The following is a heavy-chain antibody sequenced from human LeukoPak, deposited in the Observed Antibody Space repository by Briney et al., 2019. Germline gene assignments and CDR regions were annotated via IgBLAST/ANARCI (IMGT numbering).Heavy chain of an antibody. V-gene: IGHV1-2*02. CDR1: GYTFTDYY. J-gene: IGHJ4*02. CDR2: INPNSGGT. CDR3: ARLSLRYYFYTSGPDY. Sequence: GASAKVSCKASGYTFTDYYIHWVRQAPGQGLEWMGWINPNSGGTNYAQKFQGRVTMTRDTSISTAYMELSRLTSDDTAVYYCARLSLRYYFYTSGPDYWGQGTLVTVSS. D-gene: IGHD3-22*01.